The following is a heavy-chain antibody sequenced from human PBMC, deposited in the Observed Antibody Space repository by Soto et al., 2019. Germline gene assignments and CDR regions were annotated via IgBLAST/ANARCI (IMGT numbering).Heavy chain of an antibody. J-gene: IGHJ5*02. V-gene: IGHV4-59*01. D-gene: IGHD3-22*01. CDR3: ARDNPRDYYDSSGYYSRSYNWFDP. CDR1: GGSISSYY. Sequence: SETLSLTCTVSGGSISSYYWSWIRQPPGKGLEWIGYIYYSGSTNYNPSLKSRVTISVDTSKNQFSLKLSSVTAADTAVYYCARDNPRDYYDSSGYYSRSYNWFDPWGQGTLVTVSS. CDR2: IYYSGST.